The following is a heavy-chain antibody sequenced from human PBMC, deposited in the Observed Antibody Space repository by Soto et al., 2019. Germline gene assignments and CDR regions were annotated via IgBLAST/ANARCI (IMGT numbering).Heavy chain of an antibody. CDR1: GFTFSSYG. J-gene: IGHJ4*02. D-gene: IGHD6-19*01. V-gene: IGHV3-30*18. CDR2: ISYDGSNK. Sequence: GGSLRLSCAASGFTFSSYGMHWVRQAPGKGLEWVAVISYDGSNKYYADSVKGRFTISRDNSKNTLYLQMNSLRAEDTAVYYCAKTRGPRIAVAGHLYFDYWGQGTLVTVSS. CDR3: AKTRGPRIAVAGHLYFDY.